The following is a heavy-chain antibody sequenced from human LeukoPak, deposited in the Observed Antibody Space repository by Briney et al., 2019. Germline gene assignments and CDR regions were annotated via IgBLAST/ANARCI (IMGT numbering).Heavy chain of an antibody. D-gene: IGHD4-23*01. CDR3: ARDVSGVVTGRFDY. CDR2: INWNGGST. V-gene: IGHV3-20*04. CDR1: GFTFDDYG. Sequence: GGSLRLSCAASGFTFDDYGMSWVRQAPGKGLEWVSGINWNGGSTGYADSVKGRFTISRDNAKNSLYLQMNSLRAENTALYYCARDVSGVVTGRFDYWGQGTLVTVSS. J-gene: IGHJ4*02.